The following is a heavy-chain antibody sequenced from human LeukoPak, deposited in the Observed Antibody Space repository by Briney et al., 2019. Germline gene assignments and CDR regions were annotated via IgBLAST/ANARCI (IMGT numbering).Heavy chain of an antibody. V-gene: IGHV6-1*01. CDR3: ARGSAISVRTHDS. CDR2: TYYRSRWSN. J-gene: IGHJ5*01. CDR1: GDSVSSNSAA. Sequence: SQTLSLTCAISGDSVSSNSAAWNWIRQSPSRGLEWLGRTYYRSRWSNDYAVSVKSRITINPDTSKNQFSLQLNSVTPEDTAVYYCARGSAISVRTHDSWGQGTLVTVSS. D-gene: IGHD2-21*01.